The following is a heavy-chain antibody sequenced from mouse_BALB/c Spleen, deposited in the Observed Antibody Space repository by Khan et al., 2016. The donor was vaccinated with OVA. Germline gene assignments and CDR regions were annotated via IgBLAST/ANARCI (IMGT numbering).Heavy chain of an antibody. CDR3: VIIYYVLAWFAY. Sequence: QVQLKESGPGLVAPSQSLSITCTVSGLSLINYGVSWIRQPPGKGLEWLGVIWGDGTTNYHSALKPRLSITKDNSKSQVFLQLTSLQTDDTATYFCVIIYYVLAWFAYWGQGTLVTVSA. CDR1: GLSLINYG. D-gene: IGHD1-1*01. J-gene: IGHJ3*01. CDR2: IWGDGTT. V-gene: IGHV2-3*01.